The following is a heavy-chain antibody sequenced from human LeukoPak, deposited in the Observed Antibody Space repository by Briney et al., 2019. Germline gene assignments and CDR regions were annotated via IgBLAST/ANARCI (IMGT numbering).Heavy chain of an antibody. CDR3: AASTKHTAMADY. V-gene: IGHV3-21*01. D-gene: IGHD5-18*01. CDR2: IGCSSSYI. CDR1: GFTFSSYS. Sequence: GGSLRLSCAASGFTFSSYSMNWVRQARGKGLEWVSSIGCSSSYIYYADSVKGRFTISRDNAKNSLHLQMNSLRAEDTAVYYCAASTKHTAMADYWGQGTLVTVSS. J-gene: IGHJ4*02.